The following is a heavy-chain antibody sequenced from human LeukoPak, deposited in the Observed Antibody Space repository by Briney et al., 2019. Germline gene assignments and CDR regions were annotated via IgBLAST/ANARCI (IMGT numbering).Heavy chain of an antibody. Sequence: PSEPRALSCTVSGGAIGRGDYYWSWSRRPPGKGLEWIGYIYYSGSTYYKPSLKRRVTISVDPSKNQFALKLSSVTAADTAVYYCARFAELLDYWGQGTLVTVSS. CDR2: IYYSGST. J-gene: IGHJ4*02. CDR3: ARFAELLDY. V-gene: IGHV4-30-4*08. D-gene: IGHD1-26*01. CDR1: GGAIGRGDYY.